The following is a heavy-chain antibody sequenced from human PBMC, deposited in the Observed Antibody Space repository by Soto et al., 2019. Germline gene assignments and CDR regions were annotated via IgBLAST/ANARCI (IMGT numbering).Heavy chain of an antibody. CDR3: ARDAFGAPFDY. D-gene: IGHD3-10*01. CDR1: GGSISSNY. Sequence: SETLSLTCTVSGGSISSNYWSWIRQPPGKGLEWIGYIYYSGSTNYNPSLKSRVTISVDTPKNQFSLKLSSVTAADTAVYYCARDAFGAPFDYWGQGTLVTVSS. J-gene: IGHJ4*02. CDR2: IYYSGST. V-gene: IGHV4-59*01.